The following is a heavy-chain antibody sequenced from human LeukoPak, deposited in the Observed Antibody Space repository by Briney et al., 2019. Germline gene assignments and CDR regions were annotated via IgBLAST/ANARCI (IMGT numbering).Heavy chain of an antibody. J-gene: IGHJ4*02. CDR2: IIPILGIA. Sequence: SVKVSCKASGGTFSSYAISWVRQAPGQGLEWMGRIIPILGIANYAQKFQGRVTITADKSTSTAYMELSSLRSENTAVYYCARDLRGYSYGKLDYWGQGTLVTVSS. CDR1: GGTFSSYA. CDR3: ARDLRGYSYGKLDY. D-gene: IGHD5-18*01. V-gene: IGHV1-69*04.